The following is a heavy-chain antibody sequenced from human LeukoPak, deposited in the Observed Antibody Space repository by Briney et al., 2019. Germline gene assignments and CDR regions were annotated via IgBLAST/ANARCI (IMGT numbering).Heavy chain of an antibody. Sequence: PGGSLRLSCAASGFTFSSYAMHWVRQAPGKGLEWVAVISYDGSNKYYADSVKGRFTISRDNSKNTLYLQMNSLRAEDTAVYYCAKEKKLEPFDYWGQGTRVTVSS. CDR1: GFTFSSYA. V-gene: IGHV3-30-3*01. CDR2: ISYDGSNK. J-gene: IGHJ4*02. CDR3: AKEKKLEPFDY. D-gene: IGHD1-1*01.